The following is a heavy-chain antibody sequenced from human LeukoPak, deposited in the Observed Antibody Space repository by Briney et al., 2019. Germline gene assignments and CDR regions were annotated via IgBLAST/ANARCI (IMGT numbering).Heavy chain of an antibody. CDR2: IKQDGSDR. CDR1: GFTFRNYW. CDR3: AKGSYYDSSGSFYFDY. Sequence: GGSLRLSCAASGFTFRNYWMSWVRQAPGTGLEWVANIKQDGSDRNYVTSVRGRFTISRDNSKNTLYVQVNSLGTEDTAAYYCAKGSYYDSSGSFYFDYWGQGTLVTVSS. D-gene: IGHD3-22*01. V-gene: IGHV3-7*03. J-gene: IGHJ4*02.